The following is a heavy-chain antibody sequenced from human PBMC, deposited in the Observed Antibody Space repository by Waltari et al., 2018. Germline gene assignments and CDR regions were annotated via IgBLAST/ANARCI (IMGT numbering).Heavy chain of an antibody. V-gene: IGHV1-2*06. Sequence: QVQLVQSGAEVKKPGASVKVSCKASGYTFTGYYMHWVRQAPGQGLEWMGRINPNSGGTNYAQKFQGRVTMTRDTSISPAYMELSRLRSDDTAVYYCARAYYYDSIGSFDYWGQGTLVTVSS. CDR1: GYTFTGYY. CDR3: ARAYYYDSIGSFDY. J-gene: IGHJ4*02. CDR2: INPNSGGT. D-gene: IGHD3-22*01.